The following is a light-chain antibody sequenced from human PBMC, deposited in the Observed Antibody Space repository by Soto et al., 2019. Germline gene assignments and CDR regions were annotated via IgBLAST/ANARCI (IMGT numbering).Light chain of an antibody. CDR3: QQRSNWPPIT. CDR2: GAS. CDR1: QSVSTN. V-gene: IGKV3-11*01. J-gene: IGKJ5*01. Sequence: EIVLTQSPVTLSVPPGERGTLACRCSQSVSTNFAWYQQRPGQAPRLLFYGASIRATAVPARFTASGSGTEFTLTISSLEPEDFAVYYCQQRSNWPPITFGQGTRLEIK.